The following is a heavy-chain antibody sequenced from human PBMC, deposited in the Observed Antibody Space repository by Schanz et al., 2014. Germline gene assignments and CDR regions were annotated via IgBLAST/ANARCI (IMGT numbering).Heavy chain of an antibody. CDR2: INGSGNAT. Sequence: QVQLVESGGGVVQPGRSLRLSCAASGITLSGYGLHWVRQAPGKGLDWVSAINGSGNATYYADSVKGRFTISRDNSKNTLFLQMSSLRAEDTAVYYCARDGDFDYWGQGTLVTVSS. CDR1: GITLSGYG. J-gene: IGHJ4*02. V-gene: IGHV3-NL1*01. CDR3: ARDGDFDY.